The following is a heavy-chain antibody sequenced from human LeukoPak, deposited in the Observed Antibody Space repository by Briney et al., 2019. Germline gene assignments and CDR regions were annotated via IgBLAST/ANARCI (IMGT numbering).Heavy chain of an antibody. Sequence: SETLSLTCTVSGGSISSSNWWSWVRQPPGKGLEWIGEIYHSGSTNYNPSLKSRVTISVDKSKNQFSLKLSSVTAADTAVYYCARLDGDNNWFDPWGQGTLVTVSS. CDR1: GGSISSSNW. D-gene: IGHD4-17*01. J-gene: IGHJ5*02. CDR3: ARLDGDNNWFDP. V-gene: IGHV4-4*02. CDR2: IYHSGST.